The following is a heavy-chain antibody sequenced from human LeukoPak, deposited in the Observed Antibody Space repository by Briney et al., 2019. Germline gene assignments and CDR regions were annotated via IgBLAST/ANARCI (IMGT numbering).Heavy chain of an antibody. Sequence: SETLSLTCTVSGGSISSSSYYWGWLRQPPGKGLEGFGSTYYSGSTYYNPSLKSRVTISVDTSKNQFSLKLSSVTAADTAVYYCARPGVYDYVWGIQGWAFDIWGQGTMVTVSS. V-gene: IGHV4-39*01. CDR2: TYYSGST. CDR3: ARPGVYDYVWGIQGWAFDI. D-gene: IGHD3-16*01. CDR1: GGSISSSSYY. J-gene: IGHJ3*02.